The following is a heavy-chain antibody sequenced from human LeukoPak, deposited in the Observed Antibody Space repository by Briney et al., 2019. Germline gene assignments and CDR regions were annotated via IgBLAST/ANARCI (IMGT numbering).Heavy chain of an antibody. J-gene: IGHJ4*02. D-gene: IGHD4-17*01. Sequence: GGSLRLSCTGSGFTVSSSYMSWVRRAPGKGLEWVSLIYSEGTTYYADSVKGRFTISRDTSKNTLYLQMNSLRADDTAVYYCARDGGYGDYDYDYWGQGTLVTVSS. CDR3: ARDGGYGDYDYDY. CDR1: GFTVSSSY. CDR2: IYSEGTT. V-gene: IGHV3-53*01.